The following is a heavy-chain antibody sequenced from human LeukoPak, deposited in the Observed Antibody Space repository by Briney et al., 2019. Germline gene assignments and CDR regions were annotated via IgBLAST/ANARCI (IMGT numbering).Heavy chain of an antibody. CDR2: IYYSGST. CDR3: ARETEFEGEDAFDI. D-gene: IGHD1-14*01. Sequence: SDTLSLTCTVSGGPMSSYYWIGIRQPPGKGGEWMGYIYYSGSTNYNPSLNRRFTISIDTSEHEFSLNVSSVTGADTAVYYCARETEFEGEDAFDIWGPGTLVTVSP. V-gene: IGHV4-59*01. CDR1: GGPMSSYY. J-gene: IGHJ3*02.